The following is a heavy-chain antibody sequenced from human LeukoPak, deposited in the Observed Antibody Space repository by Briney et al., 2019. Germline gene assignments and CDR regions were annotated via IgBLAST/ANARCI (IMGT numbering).Heavy chain of an antibody. CDR2: IYHSGST. D-gene: IGHD3-10*01. CDR1: GGSISSGGYY. J-gene: IGHJ4*02. V-gene: IGHV4-30-2*01. Sequence: PSQTLSLTCTVSGGSISSGGYYWSWIRQPPGKGLEWIGYIYHSGSTYYNPSLKSRVTISVDTSKNQFSLKLSSVTAADTAVYYCARQGHYGSGEDYFDYWGQGTLVTVSS. CDR3: ARQGHYGSGEDYFDY.